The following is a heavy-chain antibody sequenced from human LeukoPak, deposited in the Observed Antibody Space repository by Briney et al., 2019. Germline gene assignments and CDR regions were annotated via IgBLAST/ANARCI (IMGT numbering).Heavy chain of an antibody. V-gene: IGHV1-2*02. CDR3: ARDRARVAGLYYFDY. CDR2: INPNSGGT. CDR1: GYTFTVYY. J-gene: IGHJ4*02. Sequence: ASVKVSCKASGYTFTVYYMHLVRQAPGQGLEWMGWINPNSGGTNYAQKFQGRVTMTWDTSISTAYMELSRLRSDDTAVYYCARDRARVAGLYYFDYWGQGTPVTVSS. D-gene: IGHD6-19*01.